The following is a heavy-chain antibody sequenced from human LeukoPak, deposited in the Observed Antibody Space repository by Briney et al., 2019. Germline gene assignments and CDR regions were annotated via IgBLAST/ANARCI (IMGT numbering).Heavy chain of an antibody. D-gene: IGHD5-12*01. Sequence: GGSLRLSCAASGFPFSGYAMTWVRQAPGKGLEWVSSVSGSGGSAKYVDSVKGRFTISRDNSKSTLYLQMNSLRAEDTAVYYCAKVDHAGYVRSFDYWGQGTQVTVSS. V-gene: IGHV3-23*01. CDR1: GFPFSGYA. J-gene: IGHJ4*02. CDR3: AKVDHAGYVRSFDY. CDR2: VSGSGGSA.